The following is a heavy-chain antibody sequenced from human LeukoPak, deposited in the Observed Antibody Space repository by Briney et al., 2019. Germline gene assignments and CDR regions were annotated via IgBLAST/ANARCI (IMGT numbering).Heavy chain of an antibody. CDR2: IYYSGST. D-gene: IGHD3-10*01. CDR3: ARHQVRGAPWYFDY. CDR1: GGSISSSSYY. Sequence: PSETLSLTCTVSGGSISSSSYYWGWIRQPPGKGLEWIGSIYYSGSTNYNPSLKSRVTISVDTSKNQFSLKLSSVTAADTAVYYCARHQVRGAPWYFDYWGQGTLVTVSS. V-gene: IGHV4-39*01. J-gene: IGHJ4*02.